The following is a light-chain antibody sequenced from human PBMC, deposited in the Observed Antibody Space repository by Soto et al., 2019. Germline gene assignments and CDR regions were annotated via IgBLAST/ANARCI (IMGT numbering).Light chain of an antibody. V-gene: IGLV1-40*01. CDR2: GNN. J-gene: IGLJ3*02. Sequence: QPVLTQPPSVSGAPGQRATISCSGTSSNIGAGYDVHWYQQLPGTAPKLLIYGNNNRPSGVPDRFSASKSGTSASLAITGLQAEDEADYYCQSYDSSLSGSVFGGGTQLTVL. CDR3: QSYDSSLSGSV. CDR1: SSNIGAGYD.